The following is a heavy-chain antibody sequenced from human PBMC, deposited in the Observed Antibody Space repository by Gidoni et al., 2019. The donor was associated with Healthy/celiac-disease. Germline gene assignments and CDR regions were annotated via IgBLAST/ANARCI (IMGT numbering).Heavy chain of an antibody. J-gene: IGHJ3*02. CDR1: GGTFSRYT. CDR2: IIPIRGIA. V-gene: IGHV1-69*02. Sequence: QVQLVQSGAEVEKPGSSVEVSCKSSGGTFSRYTISRVRQAPGQGLEWMGRIIPIRGIANYAQKFQGRVTITADKSTSTAYMELSSLRSEDTAVYYCARAGYCSSTSCYGAFDIWGQGTMVTVSS. D-gene: IGHD2-2*01. CDR3: ARAGYCSSTSCYGAFDI.